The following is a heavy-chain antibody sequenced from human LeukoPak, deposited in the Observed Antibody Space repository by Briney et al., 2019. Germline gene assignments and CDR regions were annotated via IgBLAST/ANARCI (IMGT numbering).Heavy chain of an antibody. CDR2: IYPGDSDT. Sequence: GESLQIFCQGSGYRFTSYWIGWVRQVPGKGLEWMGIIYPGDSDTRYSPSFQGQVTIPADKSISTAYLQWSSLKASDTAMYYCARGAAAAIPFDYWGQGTLVTVSS. CDR3: ARGAAAAIPFDY. V-gene: IGHV5-51*01. J-gene: IGHJ4*02. CDR1: GYRFTSYW. D-gene: IGHD2-2*01.